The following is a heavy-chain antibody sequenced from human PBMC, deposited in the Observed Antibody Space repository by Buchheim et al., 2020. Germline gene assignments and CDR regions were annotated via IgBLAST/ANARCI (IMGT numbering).Heavy chain of an antibody. CDR3: ARAPGYSYGYYYYGMDV. CDR2: IYYSGST. D-gene: IGHD5-18*01. J-gene: IGHJ6*02. V-gene: IGHV4-59*01. Sequence: QVQLQESGPGLVKPSETLSLTCTVSGGSISSYYWSWIRQPPGKGLEWVGYIYYSGSTKYNPSLKSRVTITVDTTKNPVLQKLSSVTAADTAVYYCARAPGYSYGYYYYGMDVWGQGTT. CDR1: GGSISSYY.